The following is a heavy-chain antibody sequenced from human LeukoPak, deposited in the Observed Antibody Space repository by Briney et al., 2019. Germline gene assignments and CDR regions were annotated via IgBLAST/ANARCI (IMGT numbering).Heavy chain of an antibody. CDR2: ISGSGGST. D-gene: IGHD6-13*01. CDR3: ARNPPPTGYSSSWYENYFDY. J-gene: IGHJ4*02. V-gene: IGHV3-23*01. CDR1: GFTFSSYA. Sequence: GGSLRLSCAASGFTFSSYAMSWVRQAPGKGLEWVSAISGSGGSTYYADSVKGRFTISRDNSKNTLYLQMNSLRAEDTAVYYCARNPPPTGYSSSWYENYFDYWGQGTLVTVSS.